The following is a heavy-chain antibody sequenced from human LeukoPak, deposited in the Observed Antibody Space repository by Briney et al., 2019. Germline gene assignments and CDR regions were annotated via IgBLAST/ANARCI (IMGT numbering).Heavy chain of an antibody. CDR2: ISGGGGST. J-gene: IGHJ4*02. V-gene: IGHV3-23*01. Sequence: GGSLRLSCAASGFTFTNYAMSWVRQAPGKGLEWVSGISGGGGSTYYADSVKGRFTISKDNSKNTLYLQMNSLRAEDTAVYYCAWPGLNWGQGTLVTVSS. D-gene: IGHD7-27*01. CDR3: AWPGLN. CDR1: GFTFTNYA.